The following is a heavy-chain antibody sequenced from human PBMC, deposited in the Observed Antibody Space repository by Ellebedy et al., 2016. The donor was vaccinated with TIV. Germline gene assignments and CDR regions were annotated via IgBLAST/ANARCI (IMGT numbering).Heavy chain of an antibody. CDR2: IKPKTNNYAT. D-gene: IGHD6-19*01. Sequence: GESLKISXAASGFTFSGSIIHWVRQASGKGLEWVGRIKPKTNNYATAYAASVKGRFTVSRDDSKNTAYLQMNSLKTEDTAVYYCSRIAVAGTAWLDPWGQGTLVTVSS. J-gene: IGHJ5*02. CDR3: SRIAVAGTAWLDP. V-gene: IGHV3-73*01. CDR1: GFTFSGSI.